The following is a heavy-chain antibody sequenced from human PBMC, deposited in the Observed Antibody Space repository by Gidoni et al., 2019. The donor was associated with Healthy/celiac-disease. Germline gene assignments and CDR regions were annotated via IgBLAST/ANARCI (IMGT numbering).Heavy chain of an antibody. J-gene: IGHJ2*01. D-gene: IGHD2-8*01. CDR1: GFPFSSYA. CDR3: ARDPHEGVPDDL. Sequence: QVQLVESGGGVVQPGRSLRLSCAASGFPFSSYALHWVRQAPGKGLEWVAVIWYDGSNKYYADSVKGRFTISRDNSKNTLYLQMNSLRAEDTAVYYCARDPHEGVPDDLWGRGTLVSVS. V-gene: IGHV3-33*01. CDR2: IWYDGSNK.